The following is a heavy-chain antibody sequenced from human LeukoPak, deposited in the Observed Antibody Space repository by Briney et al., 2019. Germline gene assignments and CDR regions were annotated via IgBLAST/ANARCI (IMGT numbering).Heavy chain of an antibody. D-gene: IGHD3-9*01. V-gene: IGHV3-23*01. CDR3: AKWGDYDVLTGYYDSDY. CDR1: GFTFSNYA. J-gene: IGHJ4*02. CDR2: ASGRDTST. Sequence: GASLRLSCAASGFTFSNYAMSWVRQAPGKGLEWVSAASGRDTSTYYTDSVKGRFTISGDNSKNTLYLQMNSLSAEDTAIYYCAKWGDYDVLTGYYDSDYWGQGTLVTVSS.